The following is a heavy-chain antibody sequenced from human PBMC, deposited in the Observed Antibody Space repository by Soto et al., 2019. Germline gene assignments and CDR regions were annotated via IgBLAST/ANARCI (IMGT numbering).Heavy chain of an antibody. CDR2: IYSSGTT. CDR1: GGAISGYY. D-gene: IGHD3-3*01. V-gene: IGHV4-4*07. J-gene: IGHJ5*02. Sequence: SETLSLTCTVSGGAISGYYWTWIRQPAGKGLEWIGRIYSSGTTKYNPPLQSRLNMSLDTSKNQFSLRLTSVTAADTAVYYCARGQRFSDWFDPWGQGTLVTVSS. CDR3: ARGQRFSDWFDP.